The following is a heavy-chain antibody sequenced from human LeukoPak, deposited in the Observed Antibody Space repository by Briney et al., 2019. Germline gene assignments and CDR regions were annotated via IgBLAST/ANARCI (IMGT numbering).Heavy chain of an antibody. V-gene: IGHV3-21*01. D-gene: IGHD5-18*01. J-gene: IGHJ4*02. CDR1: GFTFNNYA. CDR2: ISGDGVSP. CDR3: ARDPHSYGSFDY. Sequence: PGGSLRLSCAASGFTFNNYALTWVRQTPGKGLECVSAISGDGVSPYYVDSVKGRFTISRDNAKNSLYLQMNSLRAEDTAVYYCARDPHSYGSFDYWGQGTLVTVSS.